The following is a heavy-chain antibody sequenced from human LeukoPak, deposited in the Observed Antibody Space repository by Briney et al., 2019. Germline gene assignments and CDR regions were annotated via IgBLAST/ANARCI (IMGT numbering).Heavy chain of an antibody. J-gene: IGHJ4*02. CDR2: FLSDGSRT. CDR3: AKGVAVAVSYFDY. CDR1: GFTFSSYW. V-gene: IGHV3-74*01. Sequence: GGSLRLSCAASGFTFSSYWMHWVRQGPGKGLVWVSRFLSDGSRTTYADSVKGRFTISGDNAKNTLYLQMNSLRAEDTAVYYCAKGVAVAVSYFDYWGQGTLVTVSS. D-gene: IGHD6-19*01.